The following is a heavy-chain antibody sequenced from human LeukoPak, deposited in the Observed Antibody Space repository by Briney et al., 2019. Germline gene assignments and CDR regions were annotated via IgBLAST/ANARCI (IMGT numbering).Heavy chain of an antibody. V-gene: IGHV3-7*01. CDR2: VNQGGNAQ. D-gene: IGHD3-10*01. CDR3: ARDGFATGSHDY. Sequence: GGSLRLSCAASGFTFSNHWMTWARQAPGKGLEWVANVNQGGNAQYYVDSVRGRFTISRDNARNSLQLQMNSLTAEDTALYYCARDGFATGSHDYWGQGTLVTVSS. J-gene: IGHJ4*02. CDR1: GFTFSNHW.